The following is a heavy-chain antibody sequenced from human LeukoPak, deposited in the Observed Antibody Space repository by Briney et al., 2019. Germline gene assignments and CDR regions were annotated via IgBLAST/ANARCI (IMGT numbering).Heavy chain of an antibody. CDR1: GYTFTSYY. J-gene: IGHJ4*02. CDR2: INPSGGST. Sequence: ASVKVSCKASGYTFTSYYMHWVRQAPGQGLEWMGIINPSGGSTSYAQKFQGRVTMTRDTSTSTVYMELSSLRSEDTAVYYCARDPGGYCSGGSCYGFDYWGQGTLVTVSS. D-gene: IGHD2-15*01. CDR3: ARDPGGYCSGGSCYGFDY. V-gene: IGHV1-46*03.